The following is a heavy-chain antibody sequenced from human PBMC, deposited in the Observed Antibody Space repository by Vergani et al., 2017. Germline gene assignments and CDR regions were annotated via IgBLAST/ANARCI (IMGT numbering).Heavy chain of an antibody. J-gene: IGHJ6*03. CDR2: ISGSGGST. V-gene: IGHV3-23*01. CDR3: AKSPSYSSSWFDYYYYYMDV. Sequence: EVQLLESGGGLVQPGGSLRLSCAASGFTFSSYAMSWVRQAPGKGLEWVSAISGSGGSTYYADSVKGRVTISRDNSKNTLYLQMNSLRAEDTAVYYCAKSPSYSSSWFDYYYYYMDVWGKGTTVTVSS. CDR1: GFTFSSYA. D-gene: IGHD6-13*01.